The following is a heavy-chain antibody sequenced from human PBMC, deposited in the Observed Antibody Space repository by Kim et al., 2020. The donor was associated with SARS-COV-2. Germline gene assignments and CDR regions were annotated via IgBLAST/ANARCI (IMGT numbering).Heavy chain of an antibody. CDR2: IKQDGSEK. Sequence: GGSLRLSCAASGFTFSSYWMSWVRQAPGKGLEWVANIKQDGSEKYYVDSVKGRFTISRDNAKNSLYLQMNSLRAEDTAVYYCARARSLVGVTMIVFQPGGYFDYWGQGTLVTVSS. CDR3: ARARSLVGVTMIVFQPGGYFDY. D-gene: IGHD3-22*01. V-gene: IGHV3-7*03. CDR1: GFTFSSYW. J-gene: IGHJ4*02.